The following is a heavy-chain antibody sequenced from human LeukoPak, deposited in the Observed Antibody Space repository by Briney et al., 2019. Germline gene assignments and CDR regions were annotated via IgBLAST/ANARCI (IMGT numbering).Heavy chain of an antibody. CDR3: ASPNYYDSSAEDPNWFDP. Sequence: ASVKVSCKASGYTFTSYYMHWVRQAPGQGLEGMGIINPSGGSTSYAQKFQGRVTITADKSTSTAYMELSSLRSGDTAVYYCASPNYYDSSAEDPNWFDPWGQGTLVTVSS. J-gene: IGHJ5*02. CDR2: INPSGGST. V-gene: IGHV1-46*01. D-gene: IGHD3-22*01. CDR1: GYTFTSYY.